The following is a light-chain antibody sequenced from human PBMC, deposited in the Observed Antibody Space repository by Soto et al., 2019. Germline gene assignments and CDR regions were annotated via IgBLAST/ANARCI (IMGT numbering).Light chain of an antibody. CDR2: DAS. CDR3: QQRSNWPPTWT. J-gene: IGKJ1*01. CDR1: QSVSTY. Sequence: ESVLTQSPATLSLSPGERATLSCRASQSVSTYLAWYQKKPGQAPRLLIYDASNRATGIPARFSGSGSGTDFTLTISSLEPEDFAVYYCQQRSNWPPTWTFGQGTKVEIK. V-gene: IGKV3-11*01.